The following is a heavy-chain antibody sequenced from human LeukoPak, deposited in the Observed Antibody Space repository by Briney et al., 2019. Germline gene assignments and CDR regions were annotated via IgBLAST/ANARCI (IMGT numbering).Heavy chain of an antibody. V-gene: IGHV3-30*18. CDR3: AKEGPTVTASGFDY. D-gene: IGHD4-17*01. CDR1: GFTFSSYG. J-gene: IGHJ4*02. CDR2: ISYDGSNK. Sequence: QTGGSLRLSCAASGFTFSSYGMHWVRQAPGKGLEWVAVISYDGSNKYYADSVKGRFTISRDNSKNTLYLQMNSLRAEDTAVYYCAKEGPTVTASGFDYWGQGTLVTVSS.